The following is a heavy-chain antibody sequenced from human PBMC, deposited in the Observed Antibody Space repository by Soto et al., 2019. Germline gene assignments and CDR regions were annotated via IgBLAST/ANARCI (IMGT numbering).Heavy chain of an antibody. V-gene: IGHV3-7*03. CDR2: IDPDGRVG. Sequence: EGQLLGSGGGLVQPGGSLRLSCVASGSRFSTYWMNWVRQPPGMGLEWVANIDPDGRVGTYVDSVKGRFTTSRDNAMNSVYLQMNSLRADDTAMYFCAGWGEHDANVWGQGILVTVSA. CDR3: AGWGEHDANV. CDR1: GSRFSTYW. J-gene: IGHJ4*02. D-gene: IGHD7-27*01.